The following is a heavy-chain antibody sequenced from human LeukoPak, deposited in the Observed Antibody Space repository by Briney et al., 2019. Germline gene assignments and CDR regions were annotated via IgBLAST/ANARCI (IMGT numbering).Heavy chain of an antibody. D-gene: IGHD1-14*01. Sequence: SGGSLRLSCAASGFMLSSYWMSWVRQAPGKGLEWVANIKQDGSEKYYVDSVKGRFTISRDNAKNSLFLQMTSLRVEDTAVYFCAKVFVLMRGTPENWFDPWGQGTLVTVSS. CDR2: IKQDGSEK. CDR1: GFMLSSYW. V-gene: IGHV3-7*01. J-gene: IGHJ5*02. CDR3: AKVFVLMRGTPENWFDP.